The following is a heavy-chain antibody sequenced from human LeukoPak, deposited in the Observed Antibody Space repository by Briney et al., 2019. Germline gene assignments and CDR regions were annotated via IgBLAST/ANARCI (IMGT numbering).Heavy chain of an antibody. CDR3: ATTAAAGTRLAWFDP. Sequence: SGTLSLTCIVSGGSISSYNWWSWVRQPPGKGLEWIGEIYHSGSTNYNPSLKSRVTISLDKSKNQFSLKLSSVTAADTAVYYCATTAAAGTRLAWFDPWGQGTLVTVSS. D-gene: IGHD6-13*01. J-gene: IGHJ5*02. CDR1: GGSISSYNW. CDR2: IYHSGST. V-gene: IGHV4-4*02.